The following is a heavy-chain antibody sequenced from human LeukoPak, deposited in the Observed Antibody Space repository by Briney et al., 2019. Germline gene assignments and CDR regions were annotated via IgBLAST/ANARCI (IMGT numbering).Heavy chain of an antibody. J-gene: IGHJ5*02. CDR3: ARSPIAAAGTGGAHWFDP. Sequence: PETLSLTCTVSGGSISSYYWSWIRQPPGKGLEWIGYIFSTGSTNYNPSLKSRVTISVDTSKNQFSLKLSSVTAADTAVYYCARSPIAAAGTGGAHWFDPWGQGTLVTVSS. CDR2: IFSTGST. CDR1: GGSISSYY. V-gene: IGHV4-59*01. D-gene: IGHD6-13*01.